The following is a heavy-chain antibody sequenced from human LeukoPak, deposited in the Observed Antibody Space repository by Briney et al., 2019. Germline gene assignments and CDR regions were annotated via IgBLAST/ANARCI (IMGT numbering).Heavy chain of an antibody. J-gene: IGHJ4*02. CDR3: ARDLGSSSSSLFDY. CDR2: INPNSGGT. Sequence: ASVKVSCKASGYTFTGYYVHWVRQAPGQGLEWMGWINPNSGGTNYAQKFQGRVTMTRDTSISTAYMELSRLRSADTAVYYCARDLGSSSSSLFDYWGQGTLVTVSS. D-gene: IGHD6-13*01. CDR1: GYTFTGYY. V-gene: IGHV1-2*02.